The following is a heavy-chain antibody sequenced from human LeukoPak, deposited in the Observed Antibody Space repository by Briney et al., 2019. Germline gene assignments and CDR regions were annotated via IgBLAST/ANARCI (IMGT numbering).Heavy chain of an antibody. Sequence: PSETLSLTCTVSGGSISSSSYYWGWIRQPPGKGLEWIGSIYYSGSTYYNPSLKSRVTISVDTSKNQFSLKLSSVTAADTAVYYCAGFGEGDYYFDYWGQGTLVTVSS. CDR3: AGFGEGDYYFDY. CDR1: GGSISSSSYY. J-gene: IGHJ4*02. D-gene: IGHD3-10*01. V-gene: IGHV4-39*01. CDR2: IYYSGST.